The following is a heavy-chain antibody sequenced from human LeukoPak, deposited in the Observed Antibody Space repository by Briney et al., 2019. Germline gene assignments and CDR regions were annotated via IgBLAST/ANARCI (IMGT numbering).Heavy chain of an antibody. D-gene: IGHD3-10*01. CDR1: GFNLGDYA. CDR3: RSLPGLKSTYFDY. V-gene: IGHV3-49*04. Sequence: PGGSLRLPCTASGFNLGDYAVSWVRQAPGKGLEWLGFIRSKAYGGTPEYAASVQGRFTISRDDSRSIAFLQLSSLKTEDTAVYYCRSLPGLKSTYFDYWGQGALVAVSS. CDR2: IRSKAYGGTP. J-gene: IGHJ4*02.